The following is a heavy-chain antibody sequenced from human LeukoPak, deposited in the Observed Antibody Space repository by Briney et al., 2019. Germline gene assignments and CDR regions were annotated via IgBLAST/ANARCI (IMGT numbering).Heavy chain of an antibody. J-gene: IGHJ4*02. CDR2: ISYDGNNK. V-gene: IGHV3-30*18. CDR3: AKDQAYCSSTSCYAPLWD. D-gene: IGHD2-2*01. CDR1: GFTFSSYG. Sequence: GGSLRLSCAASGFTFSSYGMHWVRQAPGKGLEWVTVISYDGNNKYYADSVKGRFTISRDNSKNTLYLQMNSLRAEDTAVYYCAKDQAYCSSTSCYAPLWDWGQGTLVTVSS.